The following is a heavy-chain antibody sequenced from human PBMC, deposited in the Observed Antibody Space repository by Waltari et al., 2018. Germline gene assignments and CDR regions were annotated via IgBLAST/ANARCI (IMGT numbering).Heavy chain of an antibody. CDR2: IYWNDDK. J-gene: IGHJ5*02. V-gene: IGHV2-5*01. Sequence: QITLKESGPTLVKPTQTLTLTCTFSGFSLSTSGVGVGWIRQPPGKALEWLALIYWNDDKRYSPSLKSRLTITKDTSKNQVVLTMTNMDPVDTATYYCAQRPYCSGGSCPRGFWFDPWGQGTLVTVSS. D-gene: IGHD2-15*01. CDR1: GFSLSTSGVG. CDR3: AQRPYCSGGSCPRGFWFDP.